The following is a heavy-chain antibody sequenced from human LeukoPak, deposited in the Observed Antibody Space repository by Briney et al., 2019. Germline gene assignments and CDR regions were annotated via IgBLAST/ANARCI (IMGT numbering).Heavy chain of an antibody. V-gene: IGHV3-23*01. CDR1: GFTFSSYA. J-gene: IGHJ4*02. D-gene: IGHD3-10*01. CDR3: AKDRITMVRETKPDYFDY. Sequence: PGGSLRLSCAASGFTFSSYAMSWVRQAPGKGLEWVSAISGSGGSTYYADSVKGRFTISRDNSKNTLYLQMNSLRAEDTAVYYCAKDRITMVRETKPDYFDYWGQGTLVTVSS. CDR2: ISGSGGST.